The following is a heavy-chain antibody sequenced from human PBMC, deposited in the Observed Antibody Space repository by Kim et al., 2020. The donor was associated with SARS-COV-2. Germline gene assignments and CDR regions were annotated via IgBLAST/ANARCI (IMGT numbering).Heavy chain of an antibody. J-gene: IGHJ6*03. CDR3: ARLYGSGSYYPWYYYMDV. CDR2: IYYSGST. V-gene: IGHV4-59*08. CDR1: GGSISSYY. Sequence: SETLSLTCTVSGGSISSYYWSWIRQPPGKGLEWIGYIYYSGSTNYNPSLKSRVTISVDTSKNQFSLKLSSVTAADTAVYYCARLYGSGSYYPWYYYMDVWGKGTTVTVSS. D-gene: IGHD3-10*01.